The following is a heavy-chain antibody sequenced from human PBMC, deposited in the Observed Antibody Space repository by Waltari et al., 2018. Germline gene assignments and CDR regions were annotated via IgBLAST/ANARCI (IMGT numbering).Heavy chain of an antibody. V-gene: IGHV1-24*01. Sequence: QVQLVQSGAEVKKPGASVKVSCKVSGYTLTKLSMHWVRQGPGKGLECMGGLDAEDGEIIYAQKFQGRGTMTEDTSTDTAYMELSSLRSEDTAVYYCATRVPGEEYFQHWGQGTLVTVSS. D-gene: IGHD3-10*01. J-gene: IGHJ1*01. CDR2: LDAEDGEI. CDR3: ATRVPGEEYFQH. CDR1: GYTLTKLS.